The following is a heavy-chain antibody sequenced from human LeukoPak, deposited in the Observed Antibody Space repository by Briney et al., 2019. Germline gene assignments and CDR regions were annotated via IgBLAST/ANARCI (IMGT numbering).Heavy chain of an antibody. V-gene: IGHV1-58*02. Sequence: SVKVSCKASGFTFTSSAMQWVRQARGQRPEWIGWIVVGSGNTNYAQKFQERVTITRDMSTSTAYMELSSLRSEDTAVYYCAASVVTDYWYFDLWGRGTLVTVSS. CDR3: AASVVTDYWYFDL. CDR1: GFTFTSSA. D-gene: IGHD4-23*01. J-gene: IGHJ2*01. CDR2: IVVGSGNT.